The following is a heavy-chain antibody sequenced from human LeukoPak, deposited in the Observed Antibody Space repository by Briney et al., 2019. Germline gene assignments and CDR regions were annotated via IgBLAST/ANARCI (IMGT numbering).Heavy chain of an antibody. D-gene: IGHD6-19*01. CDR1: GDSISRHIYH. J-gene: IGHJ5*02. V-gene: IGHV3-53*01. Sequence: PSETLSLTCSVSGDSISRHIYHWTWVRQAPGKGLEWVSVIYRDGNTYYADTVEGRFTISRDNSKNTLYLQMDGLRDEDTAVYYCAAQALAGKGNYFDPWGQGTLVTVSS. CDR2: IYRDGNT. CDR3: AAQALAGKGNYFDP.